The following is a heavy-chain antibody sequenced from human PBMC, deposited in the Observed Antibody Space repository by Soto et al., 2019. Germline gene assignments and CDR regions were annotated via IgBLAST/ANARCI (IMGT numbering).Heavy chain of an antibody. CDR2: INPNSGGT. CDR3: ARDWFAESTGGYYVAY. Sequence: SSVKVSCKASGYTFTGYYMHWVRQAPGQGREWMGWINPNSGGTNYAQKFQGRVSMTSDSSTRTAYMELSRLQSDDTAVYYCARDWFAESTGGYYVAYWGQGTLVTVSS. J-gene: IGHJ4*02. D-gene: IGHD2-8*02. V-gene: IGHV1-2*02. CDR1: GYTFTGYY.